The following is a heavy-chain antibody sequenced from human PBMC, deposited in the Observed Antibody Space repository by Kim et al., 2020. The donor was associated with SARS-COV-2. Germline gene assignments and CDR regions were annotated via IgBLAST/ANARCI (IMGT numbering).Heavy chain of an antibody. V-gene: IGHV1-2*02. Sequence: TKYAQTFQGRVTMTRDTSISTAYMELSSLRSDDTAVYYCARLWGSSEGDYWGQGTLVAVSS. CDR3: ARLWGSSEGDY. CDR2: T. D-gene: IGHD3-16*01. J-gene: IGHJ4*02.